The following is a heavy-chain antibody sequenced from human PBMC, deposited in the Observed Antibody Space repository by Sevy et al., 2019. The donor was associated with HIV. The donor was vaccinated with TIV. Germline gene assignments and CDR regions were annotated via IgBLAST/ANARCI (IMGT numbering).Heavy chain of an antibody. V-gene: IGHV3-7*01. CDR1: GFSFSTYW. CDR2: IKQDESGK. Sequence: GGSLRLSCAASGFSFSTYWMHWVRQAPGKGLEWVANIKQDESGKYYVASVKGRFTISRDNAKNSVYLEMNSLRPEDTAFYYCAKGNRGSFDYWGQGTLVTVSS. CDR3: AKGNRGSFDY. J-gene: IGHJ4*02. D-gene: IGHD3-10*01.